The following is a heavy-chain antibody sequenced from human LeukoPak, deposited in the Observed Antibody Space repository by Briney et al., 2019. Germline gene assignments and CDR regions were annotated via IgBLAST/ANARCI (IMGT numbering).Heavy chain of an antibody. Sequence: GGSLRLSCAASGFTFDDYTMHWVRQAPGKGLEWVSLISWDGGSTYYADSVKGRFTISRDNSKNTLYLQMNSLRAEDTAVYYCAKEGSGYGEFDYWGQGTLVTVSS. V-gene: IGHV3-43*01. CDR3: AKEGSGYGEFDY. CDR1: GFTFDDYT. J-gene: IGHJ4*02. D-gene: IGHD5-12*01. CDR2: ISWDGGST.